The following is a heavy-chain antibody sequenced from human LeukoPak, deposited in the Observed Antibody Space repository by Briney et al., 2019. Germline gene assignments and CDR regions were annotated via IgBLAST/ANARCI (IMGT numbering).Heavy chain of an antibody. D-gene: IGHD3-10*01. CDR1: GFTFSSYG. J-gene: IGHJ4*02. CDR2: ISFDGSNE. V-gene: IGHV3-30*18. Sequence: GGSLRLSCAASGFTFSSYGMHWVRQAPGKGLEWVAVISFDGSNEYYADSVKGRFTISRDNSKNTLYLQMNSLRAEDTAVYYCAKVWFGELSPPDYWGQGTLVTVSS. CDR3: AKVWFGELSPPDY.